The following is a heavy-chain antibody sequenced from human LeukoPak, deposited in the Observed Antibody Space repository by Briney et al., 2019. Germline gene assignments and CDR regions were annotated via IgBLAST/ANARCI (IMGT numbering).Heavy chain of an antibody. CDR1: GGSISSSTYY. CDR3: ARANQRGSGSYYFDY. J-gene: IGHJ4*02. V-gene: IGHV4-39*07. D-gene: IGHD3-10*01. CDR2: IDYSGST. Sequence: SETLSLTCTVSGGSISSSTYYWGWIRQPPGKGLEWIGNIDYSGSTYYNPSLKSRVTISVDTSKNQFSLKLSSVTAADTAVYYCARANQRGSGSYYFDYWGQGTLVTVSS.